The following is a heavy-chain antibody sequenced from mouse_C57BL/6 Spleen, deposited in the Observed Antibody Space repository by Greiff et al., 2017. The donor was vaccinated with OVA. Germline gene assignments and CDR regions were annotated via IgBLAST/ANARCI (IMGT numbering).Heavy chain of an antibody. CDR1: GFSFTSYG. V-gene: IGHV2-2*01. CDR3: AGNANYYGSSYTWFAY. D-gene: IGHD1-1*01. J-gene: IGHJ3*01. CDR2: IWSGGST. Sequence: VKLVESGPGLVQPSQSLSITCTVSGFSFTSYGVHWVRQSPGKGLEWLGVIWSGGSTDYNAAFISRLSISKDNSTSQVFFKMTSLQADDTAIYDCAGNANYYGSSYTWFAYWGQGTLVTVSA.